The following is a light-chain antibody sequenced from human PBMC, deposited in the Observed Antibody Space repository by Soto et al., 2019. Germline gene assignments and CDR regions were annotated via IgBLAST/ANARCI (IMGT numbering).Light chain of an antibody. CDR2: DAS. Sequence: DIQMTKSPSTLSASVGDRVTITCRASQSITNRLAWYQQKPGKAPKVLIYDASNLEYGVPSRFSGSGFGTEFILTISSLQPDDFATYWCQHYGGMWTFGQGTNVDI. CDR1: QSITNR. J-gene: IGKJ1*01. V-gene: IGKV1-5*01. CDR3: QHYGGMWT.